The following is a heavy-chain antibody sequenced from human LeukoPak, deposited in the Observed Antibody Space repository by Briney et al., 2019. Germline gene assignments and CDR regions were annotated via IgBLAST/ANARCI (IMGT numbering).Heavy chain of an antibody. D-gene: IGHD3-10*01. J-gene: IGHJ4*02. Sequence: SETLSLTCAVYGGSFSGYYWSWIRQPPGKGLEWIGEINHSGSTNYNPSLKSRVTISVDTSKNQFSLKLSSVTAADTAMYYCARGPRGRGGYYGSGSYGFGYWGQGTLVTVSS. CDR1: GGSFSGYY. CDR2: INHSGST. V-gene: IGHV4-34*01. CDR3: ARGPRGRGGYYGSGSYGFGY.